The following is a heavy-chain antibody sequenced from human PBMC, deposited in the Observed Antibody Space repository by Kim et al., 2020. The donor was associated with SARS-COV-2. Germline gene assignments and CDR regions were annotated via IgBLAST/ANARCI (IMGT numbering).Heavy chain of an antibody. Sequence: GGSLRLSCAASGFTFDDYAMHWVRQAPGKGLEWVSLISGDGGSTYYADSVKGRFTISRDNSKNSLYLQMNSLRTEDTALYYCAKEGYDILTGYQGYFQHWGQGTLVTVSS. CDR2: ISGDGGST. CDR3: AKEGYDILTGYQGYFQH. D-gene: IGHD3-9*01. CDR1: GFTFDDYA. J-gene: IGHJ1*01. V-gene: IGHV3-43*02.